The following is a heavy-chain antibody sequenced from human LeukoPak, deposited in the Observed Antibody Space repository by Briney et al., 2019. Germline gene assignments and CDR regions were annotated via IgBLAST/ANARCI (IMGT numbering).Heavy chain of an antibody. D-gene: IGHD4-23*01. J-gene: IGHJ5*02. CDR1: GGSVSNADYY. CDR3: ARDYGGNSGWFDP. V-gene: IGHV4-61*08. Sequence: SETLSLTCTVSGGSVSNADYYWSWIRHSPGKTLEWIGYIYHTGSNNYKYSLKSRVTISVDRSKNQFSLKLSSVTAADTAVYYCARDYGGNSGWFDPWGQGTLVTVSS. CDR2: IYHTGSN.